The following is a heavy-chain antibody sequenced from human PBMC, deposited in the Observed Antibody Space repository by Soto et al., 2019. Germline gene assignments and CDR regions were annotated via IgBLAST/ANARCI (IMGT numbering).Heavy chain of an antibody. CDR1: GGSFSGYY. V-gene: IGHV4-34*01. CDR2: INHSGST. J-gene: IGHJ2*01. CDR3: ARVKLGIAGIYWYFDL. D-gene: IGHD7-27*01. Sequence: SETLSLTCAVYGGSFSGYYWSWIRQPPGKGLEWIGEINHSGSTNYNPSLKRRVTISVDTSKNQFSLKLSSVTAADTAVYYCARVKLGIAGIYWYFDLWGRGTLVTVSS.